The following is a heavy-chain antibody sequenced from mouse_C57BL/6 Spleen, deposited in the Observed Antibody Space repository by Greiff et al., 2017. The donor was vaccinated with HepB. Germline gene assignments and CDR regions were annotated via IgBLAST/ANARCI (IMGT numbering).Heavy chain of an antibody. D-gene: IGHD2-5*01. CDR1: GYTFTDYY. CDR3: ARGSNPRYFDV. V-gene: IGHV1-26*01. CDR2: INPNNGGT. Sequence: VQLQQSGPELVKPGASVKISCKASGYTFTDYYMNWVKQSHGKSLEWIGDINPNNGGTSYNQKFKGKATLTVDKSSSTAYMELRSLTSEDSAVYYCARGSNPRYFDVWGTGTTVTVSS. J-gene: IGHJ1*03.